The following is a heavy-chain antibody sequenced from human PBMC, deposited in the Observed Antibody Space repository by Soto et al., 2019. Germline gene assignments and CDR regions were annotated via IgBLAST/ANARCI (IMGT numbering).Heavy chain of an antibody. CDR3: ARGSCSGGSCRGYKWFDP. V-gene: IGHV1-18*01. J-gene: IGHJ5*02. CDR2: ISAYNGNT. CDR1: CYTFTWFG. D-gene: IGHD2-15*01. Sequence: ALVNVDCKASCYTFTWFGVSWARQTHGQGLEWMGWISAYNGNTNYAQKLQGRVTMTTDTSTSTAYMELRSLRSDDTAVYYCARGSCSGGSCRGYKWFDPWGQGTLVTVSS.